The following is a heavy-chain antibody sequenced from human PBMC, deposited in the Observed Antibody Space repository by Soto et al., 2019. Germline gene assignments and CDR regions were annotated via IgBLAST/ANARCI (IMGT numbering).Heavy chain of an antibody. D-gene: IGHD2-2*01. J-gene: IGHJ6*02. CDR1: GGSISSSNW. CDR2: IYHSGST. V-gene: IGHV4-4*02. Sequence: PSETLSLTCAVSGGSISSSNWWSWVRQPPGKGMEWIGEIYHSGSTNYNPSLKSRVTISVDKSKNQFSLKLSSVTAADTAVYYCARIGVPAAMGAAYYYGMDVWGQGTTVTVSS. CDR3: ARIGVPAAMGAAYYYGMDV.